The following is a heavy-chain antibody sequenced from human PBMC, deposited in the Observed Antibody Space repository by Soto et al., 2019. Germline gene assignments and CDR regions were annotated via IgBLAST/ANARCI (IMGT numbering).Heavy chain of an antibody. D-gene: IGHD3-22*01. CDR2: ISAYNGNT. V-gene: IGHV1-18*01. CDR3: ARVFFRLFAFDI. CDR1: GYTFTTYG. Sequence: QVQLVQSGGEVKKPGASVKVSCKATGYTFTTYGISWVRQAPGQGLEWMGWISAYNGNTSYAQKLQGRVTMTTDTSTSTAYMELRSLRSDDTAVYYCARVFFRLFAFDIWGQGTMVTVSS. J-gene: IGHJ3*02.